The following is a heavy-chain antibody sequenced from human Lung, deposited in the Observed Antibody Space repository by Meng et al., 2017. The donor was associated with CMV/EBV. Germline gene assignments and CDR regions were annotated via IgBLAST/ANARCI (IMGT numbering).Heavy chain of an antibody. Sequence: SGPTLVXHTGALTLTCTVSGFSLSTTGMGVDWIRQPPGKALEWLAHIFSNDDKSYSTSLKSRLTISKDTSQSQVVLTMTNMDPVDTATYYCALIGDVAGRPFVFWGQRALVTVSS. CDR2: IFSNDDK. CDR1: GFSLSTTGMG. V-gene: IGHV2-26*01. D-gene: IGHD6-6*01. J-gene: IGHJ4*02. CDR3: ALIGDVAGRPFVF.